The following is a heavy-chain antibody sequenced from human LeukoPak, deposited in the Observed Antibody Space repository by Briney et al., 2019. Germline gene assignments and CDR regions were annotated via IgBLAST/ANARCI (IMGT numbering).Heavy chain of an antibody. Sequence: PSETLSLTCAVYGGSFSGYYWSWIRQPPGTGLQWIGEINHSGSTNYNPSLKSRVTISIDTSKNQFSLKVSSVTAADTAVYYCAREGAVARRGEYFDYWGQGTLVTVSS. CDR2: INHSGST. D-gene: IGHD6-13*01. J-gene: IGHJ4*02. V-gene: IGHV4-34*01. CDR1: GGSFSGYY. CDR3: AREGAVARRGEYFDY.